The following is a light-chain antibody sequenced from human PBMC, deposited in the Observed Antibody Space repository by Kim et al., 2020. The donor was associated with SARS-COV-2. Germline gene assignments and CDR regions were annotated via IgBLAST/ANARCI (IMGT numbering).Light chain of an antibody. Sequence: SSELTQDPAVSVALGQTVRITCQGDSLRSYYASWYQQKPGQSPVLVIYGKNNRPSGIPDRFAGSSSGNKASLTITEAPAEDEADYYGNSRGRRGNMVFCG. V-gene: IGLV3-19*01. J-gene: IGLJ2*01. CDR3: NSRGRRGNMV. CDR1: SLRSYY. CDR2: GKN.